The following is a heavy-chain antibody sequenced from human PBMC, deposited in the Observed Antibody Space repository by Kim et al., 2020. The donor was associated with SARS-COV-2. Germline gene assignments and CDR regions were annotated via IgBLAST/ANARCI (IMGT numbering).Heavy chain of an antibody. J-gene: IGHJ4*02. Sequence: ASVKVSCKASGYTFTSYAMHWVRQAPGQRLEWMGWINAGNGNTKYSQKFQGRVTITRDTSASTAYMELSSLISEDTAVFYCARGRELGVRGVIVNWGQGTLVTVSS. CDR1: GYTFTSYA. D-gene: IGHD3-10*01. CDR3: ARGRELGVRGVIVN. CDR2: INAGNGNT. V-gene: IGHV1-3*01.